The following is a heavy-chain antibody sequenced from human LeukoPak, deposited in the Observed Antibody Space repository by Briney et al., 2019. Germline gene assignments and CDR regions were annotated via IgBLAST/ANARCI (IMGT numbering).Heavy chain of an antibody. CDR1: GGSFSGYY. J-gene: IGHJ4*02. V-gene: IGHV4-34*01. CDR2: INHSGST. CDR3: ARDQGSYPYCFDS. D-gene: IGHD1-26*01. Sequence: SETLSLTCAVYGGSFSGYYWSWIRQPPGKGLEWIGEINHSGSTNYNPSLKSRVTMSVDTSKNQFSLQLSSVTAADTAVYYCARDQGSYPYCFDSWGQGTLVTVSS.